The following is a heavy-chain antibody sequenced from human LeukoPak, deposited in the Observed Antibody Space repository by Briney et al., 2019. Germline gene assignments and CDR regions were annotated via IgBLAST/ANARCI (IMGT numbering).Heavy chain of an antibody. CDR3: ARRQQIFGY. V-gene: IGHV3-30*04. CDR1: GFTFSSYS. J-gene: IGHJ4*02. D-gene: IGHD6-13*01. Sequence: GGSLRLSCAASGFTFSSYSMHWVRQAPGKGLEWVAIISYDGSNKYYADSVKGRFTISRDNSKNTLYMQMNSLRAEDTAVYYCARRQQIFGYWGQGTLVTVSS. CDR2: ISYDGSNK.